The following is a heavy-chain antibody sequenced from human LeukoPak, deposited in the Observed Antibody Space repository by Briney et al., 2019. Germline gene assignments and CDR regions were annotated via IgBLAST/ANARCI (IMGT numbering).Heavy chain of an antibody. CDR3: ASGVRGYSYGYGMDV. CDR2: INPSGGST. Sequence: ASVKVSFKASGYTFTSYYMHWVRQAPGQGLEWMGIINPSGGSTSYAQKFQGRVTMTRDTSTSTVYMELSSLRSEDTAVYYCASGVRGYSYGYGMDVWGKGTTVTVSS. V-gene: IGHV1-46*01. CDR1: GYTFTSYY. D-gene: IGHD5-18*01. J-gene: IGHJ6*04.